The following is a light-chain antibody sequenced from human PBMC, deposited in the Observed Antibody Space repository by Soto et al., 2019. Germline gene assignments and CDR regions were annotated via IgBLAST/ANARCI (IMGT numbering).Light chain of an antibody. J-gene: IGKJ5*01. CDR2: DAS. V-gene: IGKV3-11*01. CDR3: QQRSNWPPLT. Sequence: EIVLTQSPATLSLSPGERATLSCRASQSVSSHLAWYQQKPGQAPRLLIYDASDRATDIPPRFSGGGSGTDFTLTISSLEPEDFAVYYCQQRSNWPPLTFGQGTRLEIK. CDR1: QSVSSH.